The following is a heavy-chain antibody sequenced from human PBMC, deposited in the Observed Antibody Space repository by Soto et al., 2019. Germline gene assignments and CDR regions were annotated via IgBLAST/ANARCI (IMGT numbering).Heavy chain of an antibody. CDR2: IYWDDDE. CDR1: GFSLSTTAEG. Sequence: QITLKESGPTLVKPTQTLTLTCTFSGFSLSTTAEGVGWIRQPPGKALEWLALIYWDDDERYSPSLKSRLTITKDTSKNPVVLTMTNVDPVDTATYSCAHGSCSSADCYTNPYLDYWGQGILVTVSS. D-gene: IGHD2-2*02. J-gene: IGHJ4*02. V-gene: IGHV2-5*02. CDR3: AHGSCSSADCYTNPYLDY.